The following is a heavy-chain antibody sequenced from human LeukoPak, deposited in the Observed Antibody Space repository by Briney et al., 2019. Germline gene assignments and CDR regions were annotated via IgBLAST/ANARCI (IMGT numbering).Heavy chain of an antibody. J-gene: IGHJ4*02. CDR2: IYPGDSDT. CDR3: ARRDSNGYYDTD. D-gene: IGHD3-22*01. V-gene: IGHV5-51*01. Sequence: GESLKISCKGSGYRFTSSWIGWVRQMPGKGLEWMGIIYPGDSDTRYSPSFQGQVTISADKSISTAYLHWSSLKASDTAVYYCARRDSNGYYDTDWGQGTLVTVSS. CDR1: GYRFTSSW.